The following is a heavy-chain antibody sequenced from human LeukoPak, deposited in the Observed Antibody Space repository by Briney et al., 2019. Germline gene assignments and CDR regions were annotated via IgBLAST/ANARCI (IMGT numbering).Heavy chain of an antibody. CDR1: GFTFSSYG. D-gene: IGHD1-26*01. V-gene: IGHV3-30*18. Sequence: GGSLRLSCAASGFTFSSYGMHWVRQAPGKGLEWVAVISYDGSNKYYADSVKGRFTISRDNSKNTLYLQMNSLRAEDTAVYYCAKDGSGGSYSNFDYWGQGTLVTVSS. CDR3: AKDGSGGSYSNFDY. CDR2: ISYDGSNK. J-gene: IGHJ4*02.